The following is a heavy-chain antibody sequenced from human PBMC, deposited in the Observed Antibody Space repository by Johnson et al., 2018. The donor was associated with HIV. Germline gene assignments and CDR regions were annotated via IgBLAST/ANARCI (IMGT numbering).Heavy chain of an antibody. D-gene: IGHD5-12*01. V-gene: IGHV3-23*04. CDR3: ASQVRGLRLGVDAFDI. Sequence: EVQLVESGGGVVQPGGSLRLSCAASGFTFSSYGMSWVRQAPGKGLEWVSGITGTGGSTYYADSVKGRFTISRDNSKNTLYLQMNSLRAEDTAVYYCASQVRGLRLGVDAFDIWGQGTLVTVSS. J-gene: IGHJ3*02. CDR2: ITGTGGST. CDR1: GFTFSSYG.